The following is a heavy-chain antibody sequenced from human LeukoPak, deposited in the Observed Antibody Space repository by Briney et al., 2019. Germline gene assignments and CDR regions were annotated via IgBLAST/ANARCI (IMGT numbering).Heavy chain of an antibody. CDR3: AKGWFGEYTIDY. CDR2: IRYDGSNK. D-gene: IGHD3-10*01. V-gene: IGHV3-30*02. Sequence: GGSLRLSCAASGFTFSSYGMHWVRQAPGKGLEWVAFIRYDGSNKYYADSVKGRFTVSRDNSKNTLYLQMNSLRAEDTAVYYCAKGWFGEYTIDYWGQGTLVTVSS. CDR1: GFTFSSYG. J-gene: IGHJ4*02.